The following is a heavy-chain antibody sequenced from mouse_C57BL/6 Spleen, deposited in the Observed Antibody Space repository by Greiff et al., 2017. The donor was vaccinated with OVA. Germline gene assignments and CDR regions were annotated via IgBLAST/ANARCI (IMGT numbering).Heavy chain of an antibody. Sequence: VKLQQSGAELVRPGASVTLSCKASGYTFTDYEMHWVKQTPVHGLEWIGAIDPETGGTAYNQKFKGKAILTADKSSSPAYMELRSLKSEDCAVYYCTRIGYDGYFDDWGQGTTLTVSS. D-gene: IGHD2-2*01. CDR3: TRIGYDGYFDD. CDR1: GYTFTDYE. J-gene: IGHJ2*01. CDR2: IDPETGGT. V-gene: IGHV1-15*01.